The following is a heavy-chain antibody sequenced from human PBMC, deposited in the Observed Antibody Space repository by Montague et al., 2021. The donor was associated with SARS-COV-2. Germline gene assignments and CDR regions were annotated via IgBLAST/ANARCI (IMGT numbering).Heavy chain of an antibody. V-gene: IGHV4-34*01. D-gene: IGHD4-17*01. CDR2: INHSGST. J-gene: IGHJ6*02. CDR1: GGSFSGYY. Sequence: SETLSLTCAVYGGSFSGYYWSWIRQPPGKGLEWIGEINHSGSTNYSPSLKSRVTISVDTSKNQLSLKLSSVTAADTAVYYCARGRAVTTSYYYYYGMDVWGQGTTVTVSS. CDR3: ARGRAVTTSYYYYYGMDV.